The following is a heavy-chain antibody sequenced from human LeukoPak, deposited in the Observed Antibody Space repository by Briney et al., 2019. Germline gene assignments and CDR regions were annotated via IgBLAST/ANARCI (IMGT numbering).Heavy chain of an antibody. J-gene: IGHJ4*02. CDR1: GDSVSSNSAT. CDR3: ARVQVESYDY. CDR2: TYYRSKWYI. V-gene: IGHV6-1*01. Sequence: PSETLSLTCGISGDSVSSNSATWNWIRQSPSRGLEWLGRTYYRSKWYIDYAVSLKSRITINADTSKNQFSLQLSSVTPEDTAVYYCARVQVESYDYWGQGALVSVSS. D-gene: IGHD1-1*01.